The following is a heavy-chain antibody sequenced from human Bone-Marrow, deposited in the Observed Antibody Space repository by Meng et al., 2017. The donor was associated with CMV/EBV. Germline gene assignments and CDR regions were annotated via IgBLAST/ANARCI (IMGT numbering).Heavy chain of an antibody. CDR2: IYHSGST. J-gene: IGHJ1*01. Sequence: SETLSLTCTVSGGSISSYYWNWIRQPPGKGLEWIGYIYHSGSTNYNPSLKSRVTISVDTSKKQFSLKLSSVTAADPAVYYCASSLDTDYYDSSGWFVFQHWGQGTLVTVSS. V-gene: IGHV4-59*01. D-gene: IGHD3-22*01. CDR1: GGSISSYY. CDR3: ASSLDTDYYDSSGWFVFQH.